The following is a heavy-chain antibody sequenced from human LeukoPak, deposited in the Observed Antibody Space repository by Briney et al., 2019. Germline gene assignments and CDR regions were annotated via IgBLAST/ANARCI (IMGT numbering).Heavy chain of an antibody. CDR1: GYTFTGYY. Sequence: GASVKVSCKASGYTFTGYYMHWVRQAPGQGLEWMGWINPNSGGTNYAQKFQGRVTMTRDTSISTAYMELSRLRSDDTAVYYCARDAAFYDSSGYYKDYWGQGTLDTVSS. J-gene: IGHJ4*02. V-gene: IGHV1-2*02. CDR2: INPNSGGT. CDR3: ARDAAFYDSSGYYKDY. D-gene: IGHD3-22*01.